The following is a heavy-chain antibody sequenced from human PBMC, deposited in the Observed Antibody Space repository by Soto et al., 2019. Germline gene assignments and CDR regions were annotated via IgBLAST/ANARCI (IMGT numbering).Heavy chain of an antibody. V-gene: IGHV4-31*03. J-gene: IGHJ6*02. CDR2: IYYSGST. CDR1: GGSISSGGYY. Sequence: QVQLQESGPGLVKPSQTLSLTCTVSGGSISSGGYYWSWIRQHPGKGLEWIGYIYYSGSTYYNPSPKSRVTISVDTSKNQFSLKLSSVTAADTAVYYCARDSPMTTVTTEAYGMDVWGQGTTVTVSS. D-gene: IGHD4-17*01. CDR3: ARDSPMTTVTTEAYGMDV.